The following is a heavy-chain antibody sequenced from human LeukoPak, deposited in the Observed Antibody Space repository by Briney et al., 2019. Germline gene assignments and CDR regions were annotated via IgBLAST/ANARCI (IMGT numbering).Heavy chain of an antibody. J-gene: IGHJ4*02. CDR1: GGSISSHY. V-gene: IGHV4-59*11. CDR3: TRGAGWLIDY. D-gene: IGHD3-16*01. Sequence: PSETLSLTCTVSGGSISSHYWSWIRQPPGKGLEWIGYFHNSGTSTNNPSLKSRVTISADTSKNQFSLKLNSLTTADTAVYYCTRGAGWLIDYWGQGILVTVSS. CDR2: FHNSGTS.